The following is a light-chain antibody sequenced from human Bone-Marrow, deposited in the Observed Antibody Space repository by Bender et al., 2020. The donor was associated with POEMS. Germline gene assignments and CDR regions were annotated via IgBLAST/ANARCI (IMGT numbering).Light chain of an antibody. CDR3: LRQVRGGIWA. CDR2: TAS. J-gene: IGLJ2*01. V-gene: IGLV8-61*01. Sequence: QTVVNQETSISVSPGGTVTLTCGLHSGSVSPTHCPSWYKHTPGQAPHILVHTASIRSSGVPDRFSGSILGGRAALTIAGAQADDDSQYYGLRQVRGGIWAVGGGTKVTV. CDR1: SGSVSPTHC.